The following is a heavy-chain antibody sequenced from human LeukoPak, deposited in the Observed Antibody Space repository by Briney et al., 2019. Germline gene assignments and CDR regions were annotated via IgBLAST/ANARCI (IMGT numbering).Heavy chain of an antibody. CDR2: IYHSGST. D-gene: IGHD3-3*01. CDR1: GGSISSYY. CDR3: ARASFWSGYYRVDAFDI. V-gene: IGHV4-59*01. J-gene: IGHJ3*02. Sequence: SEPLSLPCTVSGGSISSYYWSWIRPPPGKRVEYIGYIYHSGSTNYSPSLKSRVTISVDTSKNQFSLKLHSVTAADTAVYYCARASFWSGYYRVDAFDIWGQGTMVTVSS.